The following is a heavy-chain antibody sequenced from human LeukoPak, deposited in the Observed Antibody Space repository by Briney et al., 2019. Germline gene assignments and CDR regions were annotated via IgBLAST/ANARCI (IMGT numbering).Heavy chain of an antibody. CDR2: INPSGGST. CDR1: GYTFTSYY. J-gene: IGHJ6*03. CDR3: ARDALEWLPPFYYYMDV. Sequence: GASVKVSCKASGYTFTSYYMHWVRQAPGQGLEWMGIINPSGGSTSYAQKFQGRVTMTRDTSTSTVYMELSSLRSEDTAVYYCARDALEWLPPFYYYMDVWGKGTTVTVFS. D-gene: IGHD3-3*01. V-gene: IGHV1-46*01.